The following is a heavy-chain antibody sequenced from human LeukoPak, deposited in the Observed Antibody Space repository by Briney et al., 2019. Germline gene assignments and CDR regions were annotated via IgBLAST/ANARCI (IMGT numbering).Heavy chain of an antibody. CDR2: ITRSSTYI. CDR3: ARDILTSYYMDV. Sequence: MSGESLRLSCAASGFTFSTYNMNWVRQAPGKGLEWVSSITRSSTYIYYADSVKGRFTISRDNAKNSLYLQMNSLRDEDTAVYYCARDILTSYYMDVWGKGTTVTISS. D-gene: IGHD2-21*01. CDR1: GFTFSTYN. J-gene: IGHJ6*03. V-gene: IGHV3-21*01.